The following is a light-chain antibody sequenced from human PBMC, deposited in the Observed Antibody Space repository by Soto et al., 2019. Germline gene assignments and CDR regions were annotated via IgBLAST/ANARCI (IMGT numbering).Light chain of an antibody. CDR3: SSYTSSSTYD. CDR2: EVS. V-gene: IGLV2-14*01. J-gene: IGLJ1*01. CDR1: SSDVGGYNY. Sequence: QSALTQPASVSGSPGQSITISCTGTSSDVGGYNYVYWYQQHPGKAPKLMIYEVSNRPSGVANRFSGPKSGNTASLTISGLQAEDEADYYCSSYTSSSTYDFGAGTKVTVL.